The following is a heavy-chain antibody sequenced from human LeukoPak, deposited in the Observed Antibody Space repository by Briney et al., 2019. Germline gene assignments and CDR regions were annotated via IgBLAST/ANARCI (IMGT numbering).Heavy chain of an antibody. CDR2: IKSGGRT. Sequence: PGGSLRLSCAASGFTLSSYWMHWVRQAPGKGLVWVSRIKSGGRTNYADSVKGRFTISRDNAKNTVSLQMNSLRAEDTGVYYCARAPSEIGGYYPEYFRHWGQGTLVIVPS. J-gene: IGHJ1*01. CDR3: ARAPSEIGGYYPEYFRH. V-gene: IGHV3-74*01. D-gene: IGHD3-22*01. CDR1: GFTLSSYW.